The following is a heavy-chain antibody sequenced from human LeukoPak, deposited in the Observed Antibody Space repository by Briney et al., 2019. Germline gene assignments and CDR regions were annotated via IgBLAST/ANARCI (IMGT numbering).Heavy chain of an antibody. CDR2: IGGSGDKT. CDR1: GFTFNRNA. CDR3: VRRGDARSGWGEHDF. J-gene: IGHJ4*02. D-gene: IGHD6-19*01. V-gene: IGHV3-23*01. Sequence: GGSLRLSCAASGFTFNRNAISWVRQAPGKGLEWVSTIGGSGDKTCYADSVKGRFTISRDNAKNMVHLHMNSLRGEDTALYYCVRRGDARSGWGEHDFWGQGALVTVSS.